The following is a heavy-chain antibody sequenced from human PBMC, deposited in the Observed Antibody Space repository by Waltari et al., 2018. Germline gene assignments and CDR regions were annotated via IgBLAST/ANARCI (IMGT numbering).Heavy chain of an antibody. J-gene: IGHJ5*02. CDR2: IYTRGST. D-gene: IGHD6-25*01. V-gene: IGHV4-4*07. Sequence: QVQLQASGPGLVKPSETLSLTSTVSGGSLSTYSWSWIRQPAGKGLEWIGRIYTRGSTNYHPSLKSRVTMSVDTSKNQFSLKLSSVTAADTAVYYCARGRAAARWWFDPWGQGTLVTVSS. CDR1: GGSLSTYS. CDR3: ARGRAAARWWFDP.